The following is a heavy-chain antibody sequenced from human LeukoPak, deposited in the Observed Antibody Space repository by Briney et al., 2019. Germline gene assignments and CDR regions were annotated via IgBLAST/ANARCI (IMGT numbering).Heavy chain of an antibody. CDR1: GGFISSSSHY. D-gene: IGHD1-14*01. J-gene: IGHJ4*02. CDR3: ARLWGGTRPPVY. V-gene: IGHV4-39*01. Sequence: SVTLSLTCTVSGGFISSSSHYWGWIRPPPGKGLEWIGSINYSANTYYNPSLESRVTISVDTSKKQISLKLSCVTAADTAVYYCARLWGGTRPPVYWGQGTLVTVS. CDR2: INYSANT.